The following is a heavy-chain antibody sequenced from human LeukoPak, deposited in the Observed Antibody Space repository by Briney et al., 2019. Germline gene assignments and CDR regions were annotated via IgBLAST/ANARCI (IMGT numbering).Heavy chain of an antibody. D-gene: IGHD3-3*01. CDR2: ISSSGGTI. J-gene: IGHJ4*02. Sequence: PGGSLRLSCAASGFTFSSYEMNWVRQAPGKGLEWLSYISSSGGTIYYADSVKGRFTVSRDNAKNSLFLQMNSLRAEDTAVYYCAGRPDYDFWSGYPVHWGQGTLVTVSS. CDR3: AGRPDYDFWSGYPVH. V-gene: IGHV3-48*03. CDR1: GFTFSSYE.